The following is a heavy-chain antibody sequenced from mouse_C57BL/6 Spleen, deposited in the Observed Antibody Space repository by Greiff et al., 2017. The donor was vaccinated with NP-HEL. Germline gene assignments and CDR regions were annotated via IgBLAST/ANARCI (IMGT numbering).Heavy chain of an antibody. D-gene: IGHD1-1*01. CDR3: ARGYYGSSSLYWYFDV. J-gene: IGHJ1*03. CDR2: IDPANGNT. V-gene: IGHV14-3*01. Sequence: EVQLQQSVAELVRPGASVKLSCTASGFNIKNTYMHWVKQRPEQGLEWIGRIDPANGNTKYAPKFQGKATITAYTSSNTAYLQLSSLTSEDTAIYYCARGYYGSSSLYWYFDVWGTGTTVTVSS. CDR1: GFNIKNTY.